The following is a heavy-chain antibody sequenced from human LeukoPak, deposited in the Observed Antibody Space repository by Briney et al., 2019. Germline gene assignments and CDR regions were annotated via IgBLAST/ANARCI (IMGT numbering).Heavy chain of an antibody. CDR1: GGSISSYY. CDR3: ARYGEDDAFDI. J-gene: IGHJ3*02. D-gene: IGHD5-18*01. Sequence: SETLSLTCTVSGGSISSYYWSWIRQPAGKGLEWIGYIYYSGSTYYNPSLKSRVTISVDTSKNQFSLKLSSVTAADTAVYYCARYGEDDAFDIWGQGTMVTVSS. V-gene: IGHV4-59*06. CDR2: IYYSGST.